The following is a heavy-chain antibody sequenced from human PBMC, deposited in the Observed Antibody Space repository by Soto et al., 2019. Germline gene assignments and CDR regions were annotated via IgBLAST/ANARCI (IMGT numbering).Heavy chain of an antibody. D-gene: IGHD4-4*01. J-gene: IGHJ4*02. Sequence: ASVKVSCKASGYTFIGYYMHWVRQAPGQGLEWMGWINPNSGDTNYAQKFQGRFTMTRDTSISTAYTELSRLRFDDTAVYYCARARTNYYSTSDYDFWGQGTLVTVSS. CDR2: INPNSGDT. CDR1: GYTFIGYY. CDR3: ARARTNYYSTSDYDF. V-gene: IGHV1-2*02.